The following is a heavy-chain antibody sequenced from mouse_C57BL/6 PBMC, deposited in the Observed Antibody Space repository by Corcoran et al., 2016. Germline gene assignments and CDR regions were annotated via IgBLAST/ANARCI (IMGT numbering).Heavy chain of an antibody. CDR3: ARTLYYYGSSYDYYAMDY. J-gene: IGHJ4*01. Sequence: QVQLQQSGPELVKPGASVKISCKASGYSFTSYYIHWVKQRPGQGLEWIGWIYPGSGNTKYNEKFKGKATLTADTSSSTAYMQLSSLTSEDSAVYYCARTLYYYGSSYDYYAMDYWGQGTSVTVSS. CDR2: IYPGSGNT. V-gene: IGHV1-66*01. D-gene: IGHD1-1*01. CDR1: GYSFTSYY.